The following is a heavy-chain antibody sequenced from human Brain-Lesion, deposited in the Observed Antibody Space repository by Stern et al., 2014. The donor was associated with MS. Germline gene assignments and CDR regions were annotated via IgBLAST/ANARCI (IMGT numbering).Heavy chain of an antibody. Sequence: VHLVESGAEVKKPGASVKVSCKTSGYIFTGYYIHWVRQAPGQGLEWMAWINLNTGGTKYAQKFQGRVTMSRDTSISTAYVELSSLTSDDTAVYYCARDQRGITIFGVVTDYYYLGMDVWGQGTTVTVSS. CDR3: ARDQRGITIFGVVTDYYYLGMDV. D-gene: IGHD3-3*01. V-gene: IGHV1-2*02. CDR1: GYIFTGYY. CDR2: INLNTGGT. J-gene: IGHJ6*02.